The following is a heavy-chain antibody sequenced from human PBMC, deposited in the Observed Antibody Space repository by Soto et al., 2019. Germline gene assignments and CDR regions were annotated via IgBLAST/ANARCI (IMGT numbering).Heavy chain of an antibody. V-gene: IGHV1-69*01. CDR3: ARALDSGPLPDAFDI. CDR1: GGTFRNYA. D-gene: IGHD6-19*01. Sequence: QVQLVQSGAEVKKPGSSVRVSCKTSGGTFRNYAVIWVRQAPGQGLECMGGIIPMFGTANYAQKFQGRVTITADESTSTAYMELTSVRSEDTAVYFCARALDSGPLPDAFDIWGQGTIVTVSS. J-gene: IGHJ3*02. CDR2: IIPMFGTA.